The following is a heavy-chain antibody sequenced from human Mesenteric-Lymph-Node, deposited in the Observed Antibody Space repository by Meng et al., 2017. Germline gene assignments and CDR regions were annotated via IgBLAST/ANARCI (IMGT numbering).Heavy chain of an antibody. J-gene: IGHJ2*01. CDR2: ISWNSGSI. V-gene: IGHV3-9*01. Sequence: SLKISCAASGFTFDDYAMHWVRQAPGKGLEWVSGISWNSGSIGYADSVKGRFTISRDNAKNSLYLQMNSLRAEDTALYYCAKDIYITIFGVVGYFDLWGRGTLVTVSS. CDR3: AKDIYITIFGVVGYFDL. D-gene: IGHD3-3*01. CDR1: GFTFDDYA.